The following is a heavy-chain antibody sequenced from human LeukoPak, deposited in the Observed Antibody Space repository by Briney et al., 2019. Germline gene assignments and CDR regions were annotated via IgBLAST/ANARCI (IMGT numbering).Heavy chain of an antibody. CDR2: IGGDGGST. J-gene: IGHJ4*02. V-gene: IGHV3-74*01. CDR1: GFTFSNYW. CDR3: ARGDYFDY. Sequence: GGSLRLSCAASGFTFSNYWMHWVRQTPGKGLVWVSRIGGDGGSTTYADSVKGRFTISRDNAENTLYVQMNSLRAEDTAVYYCARGDYFDYWGQGTLVTVSS.